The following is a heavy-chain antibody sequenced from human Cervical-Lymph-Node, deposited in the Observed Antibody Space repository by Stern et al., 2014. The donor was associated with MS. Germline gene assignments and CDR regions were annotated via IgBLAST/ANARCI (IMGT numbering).Heavy chain of an antibody. CDR3: ARGGGYSYSTLDY. Sequence: QMQLVQSGAEVKKPGASVKVSCKASGYTITDYSTHWVRQAPGHGLEWMGLISPSSGAPYSAQKFQGRPTITRDTSISTAYMELSSLRADDTAVYYCARGGGYSYSTLDYWGQGTQVTVSS. CDR1: GYTITDYS. D-gene: IGHD3-10*01. V-gene: IGHV1-2*02. CDR2: ISPSSGAP. J-gene: IGHJ4*02.